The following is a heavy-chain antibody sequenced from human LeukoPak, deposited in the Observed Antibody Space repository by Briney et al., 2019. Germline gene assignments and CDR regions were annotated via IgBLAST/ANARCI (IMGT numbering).Heavy chain of an antibody. Sequence: PSETLSLTCTVSGGSISSSSYYWGWIRQPPGKGLEWIGSIYYSGSTYYNPSLKSRVTISVDTSKNQFSLKLSSVTAADTAVYYCARTYYYDSSGYSDAFDIWGQGTMVTVSS. V-gene: IGHV4-39*07. CDR1: GGSISSSSYY. CDR3: ARTYYYDSSGYSDAFDI. D-gene: IGHD3-22*01. CDR2: IYYSGST. J-gene: IGHJ3*02.